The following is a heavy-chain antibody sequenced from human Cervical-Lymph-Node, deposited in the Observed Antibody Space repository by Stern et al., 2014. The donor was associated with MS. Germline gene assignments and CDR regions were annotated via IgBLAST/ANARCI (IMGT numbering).Heavy chain of an antibody. V-gene: IGHV3-9*01. CDR2: ISWNSGRI. CDR1: GFTFDDYV. D-gene: IGHD3-10*01. J-gene: IGHJ4*02. CDR3: AKGLYYGSGSLDY. Sequence: QLVESGGGLVQPGRSLRLSCAASGFTFDDYVMHWVRQAPGKGLAWVSGISWNSGRIGYADSVKGRFTISRDNAKNSLYLQMNSLRAEDTALYYCAKGLYYGSGSLDYWGQGTLVTVSS.